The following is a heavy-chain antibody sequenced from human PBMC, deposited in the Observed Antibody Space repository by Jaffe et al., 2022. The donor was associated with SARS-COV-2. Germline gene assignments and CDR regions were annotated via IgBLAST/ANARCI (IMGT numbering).Heavy chain of an antibody. CDR1: GFSLSTSGVG. CDR3: CLTGYYVRWFDP. J-gene: IGHJ5*02. Sequence: QITLKESGPTLVKPTQTLTLTCTFSGFSLSTSGVGVGWIRQPPGKALEWLALIYWDDDKRYSPSLKSRLTITKDTSKNQVVLTMTNMDPVDTATYYCCLTGYYVRWFDPWGQGTLVTVSS. CDR2: IYWDDDK. V-gene: IGHV2-5*02. D-gene: IGHD3-9*01.